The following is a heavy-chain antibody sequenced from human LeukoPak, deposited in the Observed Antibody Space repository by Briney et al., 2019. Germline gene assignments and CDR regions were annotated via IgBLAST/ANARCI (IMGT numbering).Heavy chain of an antibody. CDR1: GFTFSSYS. V-gene: IGHV3-21*01. J-gene: IGHJ3*02. CDR2: ISSSSSYI. Sequence: SGGSLRLSCAASGFTFSSYSMNWVRQAPGKGLEWVSSISSSSSYIYYADSVKGRFTISRDNAKNSLYLQMNSLRAEDTAVYYCARGASYCSSTSCSDAFDIWGQGTMVTVSS. CDR3: ARGASYCSSTSCSDAFDI. D-gene: IGHD2-2*01.